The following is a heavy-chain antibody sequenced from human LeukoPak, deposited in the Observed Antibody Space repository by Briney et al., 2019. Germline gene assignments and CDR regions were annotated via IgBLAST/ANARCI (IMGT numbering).Heavy chain of an antibody. CDR2: IKQDGSEI. CDR3: ARGGYYFDY. J-gene: IGHJ4*02. CDR1: GFTFSSYW. Sequence: PGGSLRLSCAASGFTFSSYWMSWVRQAPGKGLEWVANIKQDGSEIYYVDSVRGRFSISRDNAKNSLYLQMNSLRAEDTAVYYCARGGYYFDYWGQGTLVTVSP. V-gene: IGHV3-7*01.